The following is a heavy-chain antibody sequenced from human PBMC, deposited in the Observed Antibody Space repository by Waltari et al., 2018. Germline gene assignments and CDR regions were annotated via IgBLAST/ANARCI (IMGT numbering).Heavy chain of an antibody. CDR3: ARDLVGSGWSIDY. CDR2: ITPHTGGT. D-gene: IGHD6-19*01. Sequence: QVQLVQSGAEVKEPGASVKVSCKDSGYTFTRHYIHWVRPAPGQGLEWMGRITPHTGGTYYSQKFQGRVTMTRDMSITTAYMEVSSLRSDDTAVYYCARDLVGSGWSIDYWGQGTLVTVSS. CDR1: GYTFTRHY. J-gene: IGHJ4*02. V-gene: IGHV1-2*06.